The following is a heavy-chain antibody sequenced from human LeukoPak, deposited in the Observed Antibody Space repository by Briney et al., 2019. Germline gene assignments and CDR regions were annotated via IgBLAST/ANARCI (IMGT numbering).Heavy chain of an antibody. V-gene: IGHV3-21*01. CDR2: ISSSSSYI. J-gene: IGHJ4*02. CDR1: GFTLSSYS. CDR3: ARGRGSWYGVYFDY. Sequence: PGGSLRLSCAASGFTLSSYSMNWVRQAPGKGLEWVSSISSSSSYIYYADSVKGRFTISRDNAKNSLYLQMNSLRAEDTAVYYCARGRGSWYGVYFDYWGQGTLVTVSS. D-gene: IGHD6-13*01.